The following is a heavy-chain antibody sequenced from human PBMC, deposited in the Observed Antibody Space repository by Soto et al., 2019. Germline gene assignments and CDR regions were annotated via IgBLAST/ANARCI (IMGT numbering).Heavy chain of an antibody. V-gene: IGHV4-30-4*01. D-gene: IGHD5-18*01. J-gene: IGHJ6*02. CDR3: AREGYSYGGYYYYGMDV. CDR1: GGSISSGDYY. Sequence: SETLSLTCTVSGGSISSGDYYWSWIRQPPGKGLEWIGYIYYSGSTYYNPSLKSRVTISVDTSKNQFSLKLSSVTAADTAVYYCAREGYSYGGYYYYGMDVWAKGPRSPSP. CDR2: IYYSGST.